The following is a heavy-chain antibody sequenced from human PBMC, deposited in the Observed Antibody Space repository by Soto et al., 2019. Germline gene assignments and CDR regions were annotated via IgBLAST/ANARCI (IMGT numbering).Heavy chain of an antibody. J-gene: IGHJ6*02. CDR2: IYYSGST. CDR1: GGSISSSSYY. CDR3: ARHGESSSWYYSSYCYYAMDV. D-gene: IGHD6-13*01. Sequence: SETLSLTCTVSGGSISSSSYYWGWIRQPPGKGLEWIGSIYYSGSTYYNPSLKSRVTISVDTSKNQFSLKLSSVTAADTAVYYCARHGESSSWYYSSYCYYAMDVWGQGTTVT. V-gene: IGHV4-39*01.